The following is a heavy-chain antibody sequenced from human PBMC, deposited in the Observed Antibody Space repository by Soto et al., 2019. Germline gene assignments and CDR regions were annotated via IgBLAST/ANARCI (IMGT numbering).Heavy chain of an antibody. CDR3: IRYKATISWYFDY. J-gene: IGHJ4*02. D-gene: IGHD6-13*01. CDR1: GFTFSASA. CDR2: IRSKANNYAT. Sequence: EVQLVESGGGLVQPGGSLKLSCAASGFTFSASAMHWFRRTSGKGLEWVGRIRSKANNYATEYVASVKGRFIISRDDLKNTAYLEMNSLKAEDTAVYYCIRYKATISWYFDYWSRGTLVTVSS. V-gene: IGHV3-73*01.